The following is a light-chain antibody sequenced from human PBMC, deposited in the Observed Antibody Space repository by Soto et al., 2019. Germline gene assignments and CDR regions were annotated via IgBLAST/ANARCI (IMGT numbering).Light chain of an antibody. V-gene: IGKV4-1*01. CDR2: WSS. CDR3: QHYYNTPIT. CDR1: QSILYSSDNKNY. Sequence: DIVMTQSPDSLAVSLGERATINCKSSQSILYSSDNKNYLAWYQQKPGQPPKLLIYWSSIRKSGVTDRFSGSGSGTDFTLTISSLQAEDVAGYYCQHYYNTPITVGQGTRLEIK. J-gene: IGKJ5*01.